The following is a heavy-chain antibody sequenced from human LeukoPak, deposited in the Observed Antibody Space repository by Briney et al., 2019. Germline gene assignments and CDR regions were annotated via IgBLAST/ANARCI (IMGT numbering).Heavy chain of an antibody. CDR3: AKDPRRYCSSTSCYTVDY. D-gene: IGHD2-2*02. J-gene: IGHJ4*02. Sequence: GGSLRLSCAASGFTFSSYDIHWVRQAPVKGLEWVAFIRYDGSDKYFADIVKGRFTISRDNSKNTVYLQMNSLRAEDTAVYYCAKDPRRYCSSTSCYTVDYWGQGTLVTVSS. V-gene: IGHV3-30*02. CDR2: IRYDGSDK. CDR1: GFTFSSYD.